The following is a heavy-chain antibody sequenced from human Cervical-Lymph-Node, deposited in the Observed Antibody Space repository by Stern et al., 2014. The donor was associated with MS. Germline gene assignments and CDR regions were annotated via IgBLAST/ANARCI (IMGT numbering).Heavy chain of an antibody. V-gene: IGHV4-31*03. Sequence: QLQLQESGPGLVKPSQTLSLTCTVSGGSISSGDHYWTWIRQQPGKGLEFMGYIYHSGTTFDNPSLKSRVTLSVDASKNQFSLKVTSVTAADTAVYYCARIIAVPGYIDYWGQGTLVTVSS. D-gene: IGHD6-19*01. CDR2: IYHSGTT. J-gene: IGHJ4*02. CDR3: ARIIAVPGYIDY. CDR1: GGSISSGDHY.